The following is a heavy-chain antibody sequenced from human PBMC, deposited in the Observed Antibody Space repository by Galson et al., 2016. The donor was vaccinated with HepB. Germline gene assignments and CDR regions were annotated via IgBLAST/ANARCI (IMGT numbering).Heavy chain of an antibody. V-gene: IGHV4-59*12. CDR2: ISYDGRT. CDR1: GGSISSSF. J-gene: IGHJ4*02. CDR3: ASRPGGASVYYGVFDY. D-gene: IGHD2-8*02. Sequence: LSLTCTVSGGSISSSFWTWLRPPPGKPLEWIGYISYDGRTNYNPSLNSRVTISADTSNNQFSLRLTSMTAADTAVYYCASRPGGASVYYGVFDYWGQGALVTVSS.